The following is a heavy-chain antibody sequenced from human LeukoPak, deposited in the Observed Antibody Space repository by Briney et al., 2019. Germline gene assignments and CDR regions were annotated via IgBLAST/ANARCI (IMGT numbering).Heavy chain of an antibody. Sequence: GGSLTLSCAASGFTFNSHYMAWVRQAPGKGLEWVSIIRGSGDSTFFGVSVKGRFNISRDNSKNTLFLQMNSVRAEDTAIYYCSRAAMVRGVDYFDYWGQGSMVTVSS. D-gene: IGHD3-10*01. CDR3: SRAAMVRGVDYFDY. CDR2: IRGSGDST. CDR1: GFTFNSHY. J-gene: IGHJ4*02. V-gene: IGHV3-23*01.